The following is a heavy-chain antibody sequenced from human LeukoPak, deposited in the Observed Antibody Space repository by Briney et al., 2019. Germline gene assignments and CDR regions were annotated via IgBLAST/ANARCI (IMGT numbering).Heavy chain of an antibody. V-gene: IGHV1-18*01. J-gene: IGHJ4*02. CDR2: ISADNGDT. CDR3: ARSDTPMEAFDS. CDR1: GYTFTRYG. Sequence: ASVKVSCKASGYTFTRYGINWVRQAPGQGLEWLGWISADNGDTNYAQKFQGRVTMTTDTSTTTVYMQLRSLRSDDTAVYYCARSDTPMEAFDSWGRGTLVTVSS. D-gene: IGHD5-18*01.